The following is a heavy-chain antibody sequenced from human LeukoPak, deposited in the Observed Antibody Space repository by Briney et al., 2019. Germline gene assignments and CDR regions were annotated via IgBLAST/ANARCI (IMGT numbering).Heavy chain of an antibody. D-gene: IGHD1-26*01. J-gene: IGHJ3*02. Sequence: ASVKVSCKASGGTFGSYAISWVRQATGQGLEWMGRIIPIFGIANYAQKFQGRVTITADKSTSTAYMELSSLRSEDTAVYYCARASGSYFGDDAFDIWGQGTMVTVSS. V-gene: IGHV1-69*04. CDR3: ARASGSYFGDDAFDI. CDR1: GGTFGSYA. CDR2: IIPIFGIA.